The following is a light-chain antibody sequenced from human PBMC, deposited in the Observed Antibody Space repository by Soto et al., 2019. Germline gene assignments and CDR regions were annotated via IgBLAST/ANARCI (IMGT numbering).Light chain of an antibody. J-gene: IGKJ1*01. CDR2: GAS. CDR1: QSVSIN. V-gene: IGKV3-15*01. Sequence: EIVMTQSPATLSVSPGERATLSCRASQSVSINLAWYQQKPGQAPRLLIYGASTRATGIPARFSGSGSGSDFTLTTSRLEPEDFAVYYCQHYGSPRTFGQGTKVDIK. CDR3: QHYGSPRT.